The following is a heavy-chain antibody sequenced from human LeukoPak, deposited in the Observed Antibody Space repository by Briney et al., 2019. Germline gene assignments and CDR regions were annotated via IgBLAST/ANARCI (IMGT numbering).Heavy chain of an antibody. CDR3: AKDRNWWYYDSSGYSAFDY. V-gene: IGHV3-23*01. CDR2: ISGSGGST. CDR1: GFTFSSYA. Sequence: PGGSLRLSCAASGFTFSSYAMSWVRQAPGKGLEWVSAISGSGGSTYYADSVKGRFTISRDNSKNTLYLQMNSLRAEDTAVYYCAKDRNWWYYDSSGYSAFDYWGQGTLVTVSS. D-gene: IGHD3-22*01. J-gene: IGHJ4*02.